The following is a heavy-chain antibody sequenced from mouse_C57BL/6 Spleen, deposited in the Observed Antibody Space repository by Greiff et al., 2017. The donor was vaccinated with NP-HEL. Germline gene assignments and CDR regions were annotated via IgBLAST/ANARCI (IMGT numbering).Heavy chain of an antibody. Sequence: VQLQQSGAELVKPGASVKISCKASGYAFSSYWMNWVKQRPGKGLEWIGQIYPGDGDTNYNGKFKGKATLTADKSSSTAYMQLSSLTSEDSAVYFCARSGGYDYDPYYFDYWGQGTTLTVSS. CDR2: IYPGDGDT. CDR3: ARSGGYDYDPYYFDY. J-gene: IGHJ2*01. D-gene: IGHD2-4*01. V-gene: IGHV1-80*01. CDR1: GYAFSSYW.